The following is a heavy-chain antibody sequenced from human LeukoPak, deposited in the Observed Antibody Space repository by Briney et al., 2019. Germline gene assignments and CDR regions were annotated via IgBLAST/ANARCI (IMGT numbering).Heavy chain of an antibody. CDR2: INWDGTNT. J-gene: IGHJ4*02. Sequence: PGGSLRLSCAASGGTTDDYGMSGVRQAPGKGLEWVSGINWDGTNTYYAESVKGRFTISRDSAEKSLYLQMNSLRDDDTAFYYCGKNRSTVWYSFDYWGQGTLVTVSS. D-gene: IGHD2-2*01. CDR1: GGTTDDYG. CDR3: GKNRSTVWYSFDY. V-gene: IGHV3-20*04.